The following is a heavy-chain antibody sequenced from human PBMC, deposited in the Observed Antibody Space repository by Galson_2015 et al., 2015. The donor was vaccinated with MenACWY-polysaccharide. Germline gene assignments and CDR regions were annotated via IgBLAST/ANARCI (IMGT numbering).Heavy chain of an antibody. Sequence: SVRVSCKASGYTLTSKYLQWVRQAPGQGLEWMGVINPSSGSTAYAQKVQGRVSMTRDTSTNTVYMEVSSLRSEDTAVYFCAREGSVGVSSPRGMDVWGQGTPVTVS. V-gene: IGHV1-46*01. CDR3: AREGSVGVSSPRGMDV. CDR1: GYTLTSKY. CDR2: INPSSGST. J-gene: IGHJ6*02. D-gene: IGHD2-2*01.